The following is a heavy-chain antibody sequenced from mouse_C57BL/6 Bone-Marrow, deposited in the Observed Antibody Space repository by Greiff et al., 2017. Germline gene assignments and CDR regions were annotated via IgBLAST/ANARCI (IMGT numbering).Heavy chain of an antibody. CDR3: ARGPAQAPWFAY. V-gene: IGHV1-52*01. CDR1: GYTFTSYW. D-gene: IGHD3-2*02. CDR2: IDTSDSET. Sequence: QVQLQQPGAELVRPGSSVKLSCKASGYTFTSYWMHWVKQRPIQGLEWIGNIDTSDSETHYNQKFKDKATLTVDKSSSTAYMQLSSLTSEDSAVYYCARGPAQAPWFAYWGQGTLVTVSA. J-gene: IGHJ3*01.